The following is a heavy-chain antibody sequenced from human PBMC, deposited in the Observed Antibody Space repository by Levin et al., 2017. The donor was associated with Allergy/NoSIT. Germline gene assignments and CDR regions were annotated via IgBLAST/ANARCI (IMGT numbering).Heavy chain of an antibody. Sequence: QTLSLTCTFSVLSLSTSGVGVGWIRQPPGKALEWLALIFWDDDKRYSPSLKSRLTITKDTSKNQVVLTMTKVDPMDTATYYCAHRRDDSGKYSFIRRNLYQNTNDAFDIWGQGTRVTVSS. V-gene: IGHV2-5*02. CDR3: AHRRDDSGKYSFIRRNLYQNTNDAFDI. CDR1: VLSLSTSGVG. J-gene: IGHJ3*02. D-gene: IGHD3-10*01. CDR2: IFWDDDK.